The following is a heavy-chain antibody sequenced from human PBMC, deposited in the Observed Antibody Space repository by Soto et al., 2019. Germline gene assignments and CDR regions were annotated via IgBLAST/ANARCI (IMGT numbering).Heavy chain of an antibody. CDR1: GFTFSDYY. Sequence: QVQLVESGGGLVKPGGSLRLSCAASGFTFSDYYMSWIRQAPGKGLEWVSYISSSGSTIYYADSVKGRFTISRDNAKNSLYLQMNSLRAEDTAVYYCAGDTYYDYIWGSLDAFDIWGQGTMVTVSS. J-gene: IGHJ3*02. V-gene: IGHV3-11*01. CDR3: AGDTYYDYIWGSLDAFDI. CDR2: ISSSGSTI. D-gene: IGHD3-16*01.